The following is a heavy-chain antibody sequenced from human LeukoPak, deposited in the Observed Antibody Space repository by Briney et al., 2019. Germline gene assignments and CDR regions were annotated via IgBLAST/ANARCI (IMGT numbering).Heavy chain of an antibody. CDR2: ISGSGGTT. Sequence: GGSLRLSCAASGFTFSNYAMTWVRQAPGKGLEWVSGISGSGGTTYYADSVKGRFTISRDNSKNTLYLQMNSLGAEDTAVYYCAKQRSEVVPAALNYWGQGTLVTVSS. J-gene: IGHJ4*02. CDR3: AKQRSEVVPAALNY. V-gene: IGHV3-23*01. D-gene: IGHD2-2*01. CDR1: GFTFSNYA.